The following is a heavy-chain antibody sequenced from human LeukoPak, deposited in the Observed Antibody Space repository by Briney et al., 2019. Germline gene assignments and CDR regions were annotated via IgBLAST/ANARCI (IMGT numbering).Heavy chain of an antibody. J-gene: IGHJ4*02. CDR3: ARAAVRGSYNY. Sequence: PSETLSLTCTVSGGSIGSYYWIWIRQPPGKGLEWIGYIYSSGNTNYNPSLKSRVTISVDTSKNQFSLKLSSVTAADTAVYYCARAAVRGSYNYWGQGTLVTVSS. CDR1: GGSIGSYY. CDR2: IYSSGNT. V-gene: IGHV4-59*01. D-gene: IGHD1-26*01.